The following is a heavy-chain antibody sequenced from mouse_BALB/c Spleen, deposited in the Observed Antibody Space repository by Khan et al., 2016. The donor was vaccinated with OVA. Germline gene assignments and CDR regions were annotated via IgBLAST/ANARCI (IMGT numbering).Heavy chain of an antibody. D-gene: IGHD1-1*01. Sequence: VQLKESGPGLVKPSQSLSLTCTVTGYSITSGYAWNWIRQFPGNKLEWMGYISYSGVTSYTPSLKSRISITRDTSKNQFFLQLNSVTTEDTATYYCARRNYYGYYVDYWGQGTTLTVSS. CDR2: ISYSGVT. CDR1: GYSITSGYA. CDR3: ARRNYYGYYVDY. J-gene: IGHJ2*01. V-gene: IGHV3-2*02.